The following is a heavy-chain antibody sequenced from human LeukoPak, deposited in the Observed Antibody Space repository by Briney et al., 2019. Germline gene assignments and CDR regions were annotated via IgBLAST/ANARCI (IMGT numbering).Heavy chain of an antibody. Sequence: GGSLRLSCAASGFTFSTYWMSWVRQAPGKGLEWVANINRDGSEKYYGDPVKGRFTISRDNAENSLFLQMNSLRADDTAVYYCAKWGPYCNSNYCPALDYWGQGALVTVSS. CDR1: GFTFSTYW. CDR3: AKWGPYCNSNYCPALDY. J-gene: IGHJ4*02. V-gene: IGHV3-7*01. D-gene: IGHD2/OR15-2a*01. CDR2: INRDGSEK.